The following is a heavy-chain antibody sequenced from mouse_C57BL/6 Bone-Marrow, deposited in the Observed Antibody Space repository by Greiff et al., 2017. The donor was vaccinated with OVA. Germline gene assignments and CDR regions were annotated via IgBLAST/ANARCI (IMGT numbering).Heavy chain of an antibody. Sequence: QVQLQQSGAELVRPGASVKLSCKASGYTFTDYYINWVKQRPGQGLEWIARIYPGSGNTYYNEKFKGKATLTAEKSSSTAYMQLSSLTSEESAVYFCARREGYYGSSLYYAMDYWGQGTSVTVSS. J-gene: IGHJ4*01. D-gene: IGHD1-1*01. V-gene: IGHV1-76*01. CDR1: GYTFTDYY. CDR3: ARREGYYGSSLYYAMDY. CDR2: IYPGSGNT.